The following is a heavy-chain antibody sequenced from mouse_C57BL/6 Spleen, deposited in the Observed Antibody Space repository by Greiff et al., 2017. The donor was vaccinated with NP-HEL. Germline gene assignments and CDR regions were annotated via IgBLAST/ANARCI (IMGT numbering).Heavy chain of an antibody. D-gene: IGHD1-1*01. CDR1: GYTFTDYE. Sequence: VQLQESGAELVRPGASVTLSCKASGYTFTDYEMHWVKQTPVHGLEWVGAIDNETGGTAYNQKVKGKAILTADKSASTAYMELRILTSEDSAVYYCTSSGYYGNSRYYYAMDYWGQGTSVTVSS. V-gene: IGHV1-15*01. J-gene: IGHJ4*01. CDR3: TSSGYYGNSRYYYAMDY. CDR2: IDNETGGT.